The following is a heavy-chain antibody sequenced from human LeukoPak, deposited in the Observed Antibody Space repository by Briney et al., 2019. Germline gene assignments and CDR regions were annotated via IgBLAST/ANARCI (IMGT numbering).Heavy chain of an antibody. J-gene: IGHJ4*02. D-gene: IGHD5-18*01. CDR1: GSTFDDYA. V-gene: IGHV3-9*01. Sequence: GGSLRLSCAASGSTFDDYAMHWVRQAPGKGLEWVSGISWNSGSIGYADSVKGRFTISRDNAKNFLYLQMNSLRAEDTALYYCAKDVGYSYGSNIDYWGQGTLVTVSS. CDR2: ISWNSGSI. CDR3: AKDVGYSYGSNIDY.